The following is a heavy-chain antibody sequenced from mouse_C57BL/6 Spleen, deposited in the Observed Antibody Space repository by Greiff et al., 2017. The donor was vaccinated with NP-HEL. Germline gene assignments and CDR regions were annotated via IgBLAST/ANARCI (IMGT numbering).Heavy chain of an antibody. CDR2: INPGSGGT. J-gene: IGHJ3*01. CDR1: GYAFTNYL. CDR3: AGGVGAAFAY. Sequence: VQLQQSGAELVRPGTSVKVSCKASGYAFTNYLIEWVKQRPGQGLEWIGVINPGSGGTNYNEKFKGKATLTADKSSSTAYMQLSSLTSEASADYVCAGGVGAAFAYWGQGTLVTVAA. D-gene: IGHD1-3*01. V-gene: IGHV1-54*01.